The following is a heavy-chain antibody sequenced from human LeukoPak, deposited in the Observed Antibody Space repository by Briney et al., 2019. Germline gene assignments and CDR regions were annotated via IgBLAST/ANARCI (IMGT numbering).Heavy chain of an antibody. D-gene: IGHD3-10*02. V-gene: IGHV3-48*04. Sequence: GGSLRLSCAASGFTFNSYWMSWVRQAPGKGLEWVSYISSSGSTIYYADSVKGRFTISRDNAKNSLYLQMNSLRAEDTAVYYCAELGITMIGGVWGKGTTVTISS. CDR3: AELGITMIGGV. CDR2: ISSSGSTI. J-gene: IGHJ6*04. CDR1: GFTFNSYW.